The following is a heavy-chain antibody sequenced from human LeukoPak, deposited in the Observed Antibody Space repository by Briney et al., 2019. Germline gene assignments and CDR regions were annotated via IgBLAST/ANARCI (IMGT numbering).Heavy chain of an antibody. V-gene: IGHV1-2*02. Sequence: ASVKVSCKASGYTFTGYYMHWVRQAPGQGLEWMGWINPNSGDTNYAQKLQGRVTMTTDTSTSTAYMELRSLRSDDTAVYYCAREYCTNGVCFWDYWGQGTLVTVSS. D-gene: IGHD2-8*01. CDR2: INPNSGDT. CDR3: AREYCTNGVCFWDY. CDR1: GYTFTGYY. J-gene: IGHJ4*02.